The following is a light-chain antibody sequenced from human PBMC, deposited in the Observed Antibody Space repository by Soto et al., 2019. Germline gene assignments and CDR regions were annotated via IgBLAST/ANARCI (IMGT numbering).Light chain of an antibody. J-gene: IGKJ1*01. CDR1: QDIRND. Sequence: AIQMTQSPSSLSASVGDRVTITCRASQDIRNDLGWYQKKPGKTPKLLIFAASSLQSGVPSRFSGSGSGTDFTLTISSLQTEDFATYYGLQDFNYPWTFGKGTKVEIE. V-gene: IGKV1-6*01. CDR2: AAS. CDR3: LQDFNYPWT.